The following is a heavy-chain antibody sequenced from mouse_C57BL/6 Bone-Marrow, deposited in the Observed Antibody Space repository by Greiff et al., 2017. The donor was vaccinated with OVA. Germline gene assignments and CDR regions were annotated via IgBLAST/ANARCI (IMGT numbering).Heavy chain of an antibody. Sequence: VQLQQSGPELRRPGSSVKLSCKDFDSAVFPIAYMSWVRQKPGHGFEWIGGILPSIGRTIYGVKFEDKATLDADTQSNTAYLELNSLTSEDTAIYYCARIRDYDYFDYWGQGTTLTVSS. CDR3: ARIRDYDYFDY. J-gene: IGHJ2*01. D-gene: IGHD2-4*01. CDR1: DSAVFPIAY. CDR2: ILPSIGRT. V-gene: IGHV15-2*01.